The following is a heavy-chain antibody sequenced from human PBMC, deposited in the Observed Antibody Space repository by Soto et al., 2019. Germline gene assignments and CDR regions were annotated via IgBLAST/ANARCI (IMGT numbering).Heavy chain of an antibody. Sequence: QVQLVQSGAEVKKPGSSVKVSCKASGGTFSTSLISWVRQAPGQGLEWMGGIIPIFGTPNYEQKLQGRVTITADESTSTVYMDLNSLRSEDTAMYYCARGYTDYDDHSYHVDSWGQGTQVTVSS. CDR1: GGTFSTSL. CDR2: IIPIFGTP. CDR3: ARGYTDYDDHSYHVDS. D-gene: IGHD3-22*01. V-gene: IGHV1-69*01. J-gene: IGHJ4*02.